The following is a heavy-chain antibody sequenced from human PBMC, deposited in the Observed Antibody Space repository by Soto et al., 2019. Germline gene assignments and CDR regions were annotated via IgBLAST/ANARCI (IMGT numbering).Heavy chain of an antibody. Sequence: SESLSLTCAVYGGSFSGYYWSWIRQPPGKGLEWIGEINHSGSTNYNPSLKSRVTISVDTSKNQFSLKLSSVTAADTAVYYCARKYGPFDYWGQGTLVTVSS. J-gene: IGHJ4*02. CDR1: GGSFSGYY. CDR2: INHSGST. CDR3: ARKYGPFDY. V-gene: IGHV4-34*01. D-gene: IGHD3-10*01.